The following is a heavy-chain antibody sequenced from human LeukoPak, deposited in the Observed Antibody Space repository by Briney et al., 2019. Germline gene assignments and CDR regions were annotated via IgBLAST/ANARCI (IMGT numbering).Heavy chain of an antibody. D-gene: IGHD6-6*01. J-gene: IGHJ4*02. CDR1: GGSISNYY. CDR3: ARGYSSSWYDY. V-gene: IGHV4-59*01. CDR2: IYYSGST. Sequence: SETLSLTCTVSGGSISNYYWSWIRQPPGKGLEWIGYIYYSGSTNYNPSLKSRVTMSVDTSKNQFPLKLSSVTAADTAVYYCARGYSSSWYDYWGQGTLVTVSS.